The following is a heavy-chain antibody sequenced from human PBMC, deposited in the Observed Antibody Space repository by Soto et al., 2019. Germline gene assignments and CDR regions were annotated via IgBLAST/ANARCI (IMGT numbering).Heavy chain of an antibody. CDR3: ARGNXXYDSXXXYVQAFDI. CDR1: GGTFSSYA. CDR2: IIPIFGTA. V-gene: IGHV1-69*01. D-gene: IGHD3-22*01. J-gene: IGHJ3*02. Sequence: QVQLVQSGAEVKKPGSSVKVSCTASGGTFSSYAISWVRQAPGXGLEWMXGIIPIFGTANYAQKFQGRVTITADESTSTAYMEMSSLRSEDTAVYYCARGNXXYDSXXXYVQAFDIWGKGTMVTVSS.